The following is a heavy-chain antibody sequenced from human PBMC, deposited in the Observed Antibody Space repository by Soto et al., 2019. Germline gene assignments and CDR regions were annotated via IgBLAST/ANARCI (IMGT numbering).Heavy chain of an antibody. Sequence: ASVKVSCKASGYTFTSYGISWVRQAPGQGLQWMGWISAYNGNTNYAQKLQGRVTMTTDTSTDTAYMELSSLRSEDTAVYYCAAVSYYYDSSGYPEYFKHWGPGTLVTV. CDR2: ISAYNGNT. V-gene: IGHV1-18*01. J-gene: IGHJ1*01. CDR3: AAVSYYYDSSGYPEYFKH. CDR1: GYTFTSYG. D-gene: IGHD3-22*01.